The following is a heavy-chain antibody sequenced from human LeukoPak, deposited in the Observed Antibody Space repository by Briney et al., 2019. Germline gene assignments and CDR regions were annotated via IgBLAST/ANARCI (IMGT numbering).Heavy chain of an antibody. CDR3: AKDGAWLRFDD. D-gene: IGHD5-12*01. Sequence: GGSLRLSCAASGFTFDDYAMHWVRQAPGKGLEWVSGISWNSGSIGYADSVKGRFTISRDDSKNTLYLQMNNLRAEDTAVYYCAKDGAWLRFDDWGQGILVTVSS. CDR1: GFTFDDYA. CDR2: ISWNSGSI. V-gene: IGHV3-9*01. J-gene: IGHJ4*02.